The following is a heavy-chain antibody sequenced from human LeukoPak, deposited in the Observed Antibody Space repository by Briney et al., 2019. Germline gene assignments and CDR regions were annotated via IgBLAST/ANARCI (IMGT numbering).Heavy chain of an antibody. CDR3: AKRQLVPEGLFDY. CDR2: ISGSGDTT. CDR1: GFTFSSYA. V-gene: IGHV3-23*01. Sequence: GGSLRLSCAASGFTFSSYAMSWVRQAPGKGLECVSTISGSGDTTYYADSAKGRFTISRDNSKNTLYLQMNSLRADDTAICYCAKRQLVPEGLFDYWGQGTLVTVSS. D-gene: IGHD6-13*01. J-gene: IGHJ4*02.